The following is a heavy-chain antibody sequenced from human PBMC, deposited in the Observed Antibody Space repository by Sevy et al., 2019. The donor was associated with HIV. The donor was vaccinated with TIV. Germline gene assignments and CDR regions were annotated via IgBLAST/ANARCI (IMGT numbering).Heavy chain of an antibody. CDR1: GFTFSSYW. V-gene: IGHV3-7*01. Sequence: GGSLRLSCAASGFTFSSYWMSWVRQAPGKGLEWVANIKQDGSERYYVDSVKGRFTISRDNTKNSLYLQMDSPRVEDTAEYYCVRGGQRFDYWGQGTLVTVSS. J-gene: IGHJ4*02. D-gene: IGHD6-25*01. CDR3: VRGGQRFDY. CDR2: IKQDGSER.